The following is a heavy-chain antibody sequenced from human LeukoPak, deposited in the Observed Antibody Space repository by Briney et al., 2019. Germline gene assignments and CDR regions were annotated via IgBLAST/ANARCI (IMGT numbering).Heavy chain of an antibody. CDR3: ARDVGFNNGWPA. CDR1: GFRFNTYE. Sequence: SGGSLRLSCAASGFRFNTYEMNWVRQAPGKGLEWIAYISVGGSDEDYADSVKGRFTISRDSAKNSLFLQMNSLRVEDTAVYYCARDVGFNNGWPAWGQGTLVTVSS. V-gene: IGHV3-48*03. CDR2: ISVGGSDE. J-gene: IGHJ5*02. D-gene: IGHD6-19*01.